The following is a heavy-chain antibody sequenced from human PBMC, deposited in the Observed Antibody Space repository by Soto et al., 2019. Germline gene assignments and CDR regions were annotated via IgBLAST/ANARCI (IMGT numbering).Heavy chain of an antibody. V-gene: IGHV1-69*11. J-gene: IGHJ6*02. D-gene: IGHD3-16*02. CDR1: GGTFSSSG. Sequence: QVHLVQSGTEVKKPGSSVKVSCKASGGTFSSSGFSWVRQAPGQGLEWMGMIVPSLDTTNYAQKLQARGTITADEVTSTAYMELRSLRSEDTAVYYCARWPQPRYTADPYAVDVWGQGTRVIVSS. CDR2: IVPSLDTT. CDR3: ARWPQPRYTADPYAVDV.